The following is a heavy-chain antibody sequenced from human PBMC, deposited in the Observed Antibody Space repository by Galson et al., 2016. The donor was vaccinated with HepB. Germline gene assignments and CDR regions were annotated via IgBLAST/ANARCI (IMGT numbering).Heavy chain of an antibody. V-gene: IGHV1-46*01. D-gene: IGHD3-22*01. CDR3: ARVDTSGSLANWYFDL. J-gene: IGHJ2*01. Sequence: SVKVSCKASGYTFTSYYMHWVRQAPGQGLEWMGIINPSGGSTDYAQKFQGRVTMTRDTSTSTVYMELSSLRSEDTAVYYCARVDTSGSLANWYFDLWGRGTVVTVSS. CDR1: GYTFTSYY. CDR2: INPSGGST.